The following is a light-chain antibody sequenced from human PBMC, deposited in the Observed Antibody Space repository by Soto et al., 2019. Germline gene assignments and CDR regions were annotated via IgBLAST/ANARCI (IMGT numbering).Light chain of an antibody. CDR3: HLYGSSPRT. V-gene: IGKV3-20*01. CDR1: QSVSSSY. Sequence: EIVLTQSPGTLSLSPGERATLSCRASQSVSSSYLAWYQQKPGQAPRLLIYGASSRATGIPDRFSGSGSGTDFTLNISRLEPEDFAVYYCHLYGSSPRTFGQGTEVEIK. J-gene: IGKJ1*01. CDR2: GAS.